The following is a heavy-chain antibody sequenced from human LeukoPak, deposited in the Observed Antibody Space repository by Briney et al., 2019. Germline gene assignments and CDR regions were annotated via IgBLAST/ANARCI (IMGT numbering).Heavy chain of an antibody. V-gene: IGHV4-59*01. Sequence: SETLSLTCTVSGGSISSYYWSWIRQPPGKGLEWIGYIYYSGNTNYNPSLKSRVTISVDTSKNQFSLKLSSVTAADTAVYYCARVQGQSDWAYYYYYYMDVWGKGTTVTVSS. CDR3: ARVQGQSDWAYYYYYYMDV. J-gene: IGHJ6*03. D-gene: IGHD2-21*02. CDR1: GGSISSYY. CDR2: IYYSGNT.